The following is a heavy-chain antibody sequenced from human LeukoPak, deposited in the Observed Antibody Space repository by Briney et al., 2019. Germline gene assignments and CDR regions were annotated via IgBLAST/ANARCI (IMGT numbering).Heavy chain of an antibody. Sequence: PSETLSLTCTVSGGSISSYYWSWIRQPAGKGLEWIGYIYYSGSTYYNPSLKSRVTISVDTSKNQFSLKLSSVTAADTAVYYCARMNDYGKYYFDYWGQGTLVTVSS. CDR1: GGSISSYY. CDR2: IYYSGST. D-gene: IGHD4-17*01. CDR3: ARMNDYGKYYFDY. J-gene: IGHJ4*02. V-gene: IGHV4-59*06.